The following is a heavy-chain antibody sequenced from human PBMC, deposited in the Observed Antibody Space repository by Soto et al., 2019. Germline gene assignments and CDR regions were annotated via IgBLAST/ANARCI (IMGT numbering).Heavy chain of an antibody. CDR3: ARGRPQTDGDYDRDGFDI. CDR2: ISPIFGTA. D-gene: IGHD4-17*01. Sequence: QVQLVQSGAEVKKPGSSVKVSCKASGGTFSSYAIRWVRQAPGQGLEWMGGISPIFGTANYAQKFQGRVTITADEATSTAYMELSSLRSEDTAVSYCARGRPQTDGDYDRDGFDIWGQGTMVTVSS. V-gene: IGHV1-69*01. CDR1: GGTFSSYA. J-gene: IGHJ3*02.